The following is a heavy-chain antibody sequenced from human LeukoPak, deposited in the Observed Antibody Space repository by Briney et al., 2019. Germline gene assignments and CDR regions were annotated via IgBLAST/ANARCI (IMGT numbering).Heavy chain of an antibody. D-gene: IGHD3-22*01. CDR1: GFTVRTNY. CDR3: VRLLHYLFYSDCSGYYGDAFDV. J-gene: IGHJ3*01. Sequence: GGSLRLSCAAAGFTVRTNYMSWVRQAPGKGLEWVSVIYSGGTIRYADSVKGRFTISRDNSRDTLHLQMNSLRVDDTAVYCCVRLLHYLFYSDCSGYYGDAFDVWGQGTVVTVSS. CDR2: IYSGGTI. V-gene: IGHV3-53*01.